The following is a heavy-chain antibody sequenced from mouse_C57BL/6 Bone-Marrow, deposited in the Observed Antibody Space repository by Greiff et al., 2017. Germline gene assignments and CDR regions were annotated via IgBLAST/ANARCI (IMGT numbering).Heavy chain of an antibody. V-gene: IGHV1-63*01. D-gene: IGHD1-1*01. CDR3: ARGRGYGSSYRD. J-gene: IGHJ2*01. CDR1: GYTFTNYW. CDR2: IYPGGGYT. Sequence: VQLQESGAELVRPGTSVKMSCKASGYTFTNYWIGWAKQRPGHGLEWIGDIYPGGGYTNYNEKFKGKDTLTADKSSSTAYMQFSSLTSEDSAIYYCARGRGYGSSYRDWGQGTTLTVSS.